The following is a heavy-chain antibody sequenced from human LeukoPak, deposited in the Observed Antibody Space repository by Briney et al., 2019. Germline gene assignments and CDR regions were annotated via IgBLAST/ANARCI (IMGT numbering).Heavy chain of an antibody. Sequence: GGSLRLSRAASGFTFSSYAMHWVRQAPGKGLEYVSAISSNGGSTYYANSVKGRFTISRDNSKNTLYLQMGSLRAEDMAVYYCARGAVAGNPYYYYYGMDVWGQGTTVTVSS. J-gene: IGHJ6*02. CDR3: ARGAVAGNPYYYYYGMDV. CDR1: GFTFSSYA. D-gene: IGHD6-19*01. CDR2: ISSNGGST. V-gene: IGHV3-64*01.